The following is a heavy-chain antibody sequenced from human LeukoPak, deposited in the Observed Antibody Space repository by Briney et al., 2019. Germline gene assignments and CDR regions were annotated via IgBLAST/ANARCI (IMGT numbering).Heavy chain of an antibody. CDR1: GGSISSSTYY. CDR3: ATWDYGGLHGY. J-gene: IGHJ4*02. V-gene: IGHV4-39*01. CDR2: IYYSGIT. D-gene: IGHD4-23*01. Sequence: KASETLSLTCTVSGGSISSSTYYWGWIRQPPGKGLEWVGSIYYSGITYYNPSLRSRVTISVDTSKNQFSLKLSSVTAADTAVYYCATWDYGGLHGYWGQGTLVTVSS.